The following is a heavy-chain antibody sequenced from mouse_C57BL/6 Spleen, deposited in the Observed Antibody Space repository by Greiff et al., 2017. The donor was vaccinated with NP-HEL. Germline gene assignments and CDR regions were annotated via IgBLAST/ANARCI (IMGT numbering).Heavy chain of an antibody. CDR2: IYPGDGDT. V-gene: IGHV1-80*01. CDR1: GYAFSSYW. CDR3: ARLGTTVVATGDY. J-gene: IGHJ2*01. Sequence: VQLQQSGAELVKPGASVKISCKASGYAFSSYWMNWVKQRPGKGLEWIGQIYPGDGDTNYNGKFKGKATLTADKSSSTAYMQLSSLTSEDSAVYFCARLGTTVVATGDYWGQGTTLTVSS. D-gene: IGHD1-1*01.